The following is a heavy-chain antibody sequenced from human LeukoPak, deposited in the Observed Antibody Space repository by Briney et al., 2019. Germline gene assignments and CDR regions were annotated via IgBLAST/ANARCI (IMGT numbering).Heavy chain of an antibody. J-gene: IGHJ4*02. Sequence: SETLSLTCTVSGGSISSYYWSWIRQPPGKGLEWIGYIYYSGSTNYNPSLKSRVTISVDTSKKFFSLNLSSVTAADTALYYCAKGSLRITARPFDYGGQGALVTVSS. CDR2: IYYSGST. V-gene: IGHV4-59*12. CDR1: GGSISSYY. CDR3: AKGSLRITARPFDY. D-gene: IGHD6-6*01.